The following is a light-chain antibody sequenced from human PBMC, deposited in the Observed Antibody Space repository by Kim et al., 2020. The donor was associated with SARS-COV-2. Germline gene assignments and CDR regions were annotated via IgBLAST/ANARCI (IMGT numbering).Light chain of an antibody. CDR3: NSYTTSNTVL. J-gene: IGLJ2*01. V-gene: IGLV2-18*02. Sequence: GPSVTIYWSGTSGDVGAYTLISCYQHSPGAAPILMIYEASNRPSGVPDRFSGSKSGNTASLTISGLQAEDEGDYYCNSYTTSNTVLFGGGTQLTVL. CDR1: SGDVGAYTL. CDR2: EAS.